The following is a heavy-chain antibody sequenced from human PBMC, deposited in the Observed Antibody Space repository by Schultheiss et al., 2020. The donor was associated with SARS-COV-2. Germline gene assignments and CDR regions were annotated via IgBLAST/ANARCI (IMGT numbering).Heavy chain of an antibody. V-gene: IGHV3-13*01. CDR3: ARGYQNYYDSSGYYPFDY. Sequence: GGSLRLSCAASGFTFSSYDMHWVRQATGKGLEWVSTIGTAGDTYYPGSVKGRFTISRENAKNSFYLHMNSLRAEDTAVYYCARGYQNYYDSSGYYPFDYWGQGTLVTVSS. CDR2: IGTAGDT. J-gene: IGHJ4*02. CDR1: GFTFSSYD. D-gene: IGHD3-22*01.